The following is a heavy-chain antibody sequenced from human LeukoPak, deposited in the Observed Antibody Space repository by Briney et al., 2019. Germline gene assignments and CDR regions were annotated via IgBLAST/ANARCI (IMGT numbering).Heavy chain of an antibody. D-gene: IGHD6-13*01. J-gene: IGHJ4*02. Sequence: GGTLRLSCAASGFTFSSYAMHWVRQAPGKGLEWVAVISYDGSNKYYADSVKGRFTISRDNSKNTLYLQMNSLRAEDTAVYYCARDRPGIAAAEYYFDYWGQGTLVTVSS. V-gene: IGHV3-30-3*01. CDR3: ARDRPGIAAAEYYFDY. CDR2: ISYDGSNK. CDR1: GFTFSSYA.